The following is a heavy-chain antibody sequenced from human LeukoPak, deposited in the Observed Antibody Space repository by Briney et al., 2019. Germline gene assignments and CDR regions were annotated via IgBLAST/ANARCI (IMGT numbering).Heavy chain of an antibody. J-gene: IGHJ4*02. D-gene: IGHD1-26*01. Sequence: GASVKVSCKASGYTFTSYAMNWVRQAPGQGLEWMGWINTNTGNPTYAQGFTGRFVFSLDTSVSTAYLQVSSLKAEDTAVYYCAREEVKIMGGSYHLDYWGQGTLVTVSS. CDR3: AREEVKIMGGSYHLDY. CDR2: INTNTGNP. V-gene: IGHV7-4-1*02. CDR1: GYTFTSYA.